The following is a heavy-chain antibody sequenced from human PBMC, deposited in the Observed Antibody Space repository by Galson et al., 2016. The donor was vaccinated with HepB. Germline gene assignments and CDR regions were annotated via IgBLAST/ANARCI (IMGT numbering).Heavy chain of an antibody. CDR1: GFTFSTYG. Sequence: SLRLSCAASGFTFSTYGMHWVRQAPGKGLEWVAFISYDSKNKFYADSVQGRFTLSRDNSKSTLYLEVNRPTPGDTAVYYCAKDHGGHDYFDYWGPGTLVTVSS. V-gene: IGHV3-30*18. CDR3: AKDHGGHDYFDY. D-gene: IGHD4-23*01. J-gene: IGHJ4*02. CDR2: ISYDSKNK.